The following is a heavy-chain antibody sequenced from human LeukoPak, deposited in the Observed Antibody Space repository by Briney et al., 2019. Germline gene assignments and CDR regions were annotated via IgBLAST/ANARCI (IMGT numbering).Heavy chain of an antibody. CDR1: XFSLSTRGMC. D-gene: IGHD3-10*01. CDR3: ARIQMVRGGNYFDY. V-gene: IGHV2-70*11. Sequence: SGXALVKXXXXLXLTCTFSXFSLSTRGMCVSWIRQPPGKALEWLSRIDWDDDKYYSTSLKTRLTISKDTSKNQVVLTMTNMDPVDTATYYCARIQMVRGGNYFDYWGQGTLVTVSS. J-gene: IGHJ4*02. CDR2: IDWDDDK.